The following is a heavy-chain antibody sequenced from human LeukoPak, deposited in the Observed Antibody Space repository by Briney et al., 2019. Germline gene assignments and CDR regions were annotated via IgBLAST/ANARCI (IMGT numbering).Heavy chain of an antibody. CDR3: ARDRADIVVVVAATGGSNDPGEAFDI. D-gene: IGHD2-15*01. J-gene: IGHJ3*02. CDR1: GFTFSSYS. Sequence: GGSLRLSCAASGFTFSSYSMNWVRQAPGKGLEWVSSISSSSSYIYYADSVKGRFTISRDNAKNSLYLQMNSLRAEDTAVYYCARDRADIVVVVAATGGSNDPGEAFDIWGQGTMVTVSS. CDR2: ISSSSSYI. V-gene: IGHV3-21*01.